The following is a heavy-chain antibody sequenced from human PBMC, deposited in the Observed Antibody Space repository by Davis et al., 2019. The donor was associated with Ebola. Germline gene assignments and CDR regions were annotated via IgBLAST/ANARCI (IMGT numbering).Heavy chain of an antibody. Sequence: AASVKVSCKASGYTFTTYYMHWVRQAPGQGLEWMGIINPVVGRTSYAQKFQGRVTMTRDTSTSTVYMELTSLRSEDTAVYYCARMCSGGSCYNDAFDMWGQGTMVTVSS. CDR3: ARMCSGGSCYNDAFDM. D-gene: IGHD2-15*01. J-gene: IGHJ3*02. CDR2: INPVVGRT. V-gene: IGHV1-46*01. CDR1: GYTFTTYY.